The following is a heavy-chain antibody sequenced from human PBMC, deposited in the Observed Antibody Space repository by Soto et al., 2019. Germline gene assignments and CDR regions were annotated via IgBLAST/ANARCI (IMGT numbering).Heavy chain of an antibody. D-gene: IGHD3-10*01. CDR1: VFTSGSYA. CDR2: ISTNEGST. V-gene: IGHV3-64D*06. Sequence: GXSLSLSCSASVFTSGSYAIHWVVQAPGKGLEYGSDISTNEGSTYYADSVKGRFTISRDNSKNTLYLQMSSLRAEETAVYYCVKDRRYYGAGSYPSLDYWGQGTLVTVPQ. CDR3: VKDRRYYGAGSYPSLDY. J-gene: IGHJ4*02.